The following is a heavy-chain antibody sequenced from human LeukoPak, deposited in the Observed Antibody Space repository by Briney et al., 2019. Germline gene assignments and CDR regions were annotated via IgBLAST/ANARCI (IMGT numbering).Heavy chain of an antibody. V-gene: IGHV5-51*01. Sequence: GESLKISFKGSGYSFTSYWIGWVRQMPGKGLEWMGIIYPGDSDTRYSPSFQGQVTISADKSISTAYLQWSSLKASDTAMYYCARQNDYGGKVAAFADWSQRTMVTVSS. CDR1: GYSFTSYW. CDR3: ARQNDYGGKVAAFAD. CDR2: IYPGDSDT. J-gene: IGHJ3*01. D-gene: IGHD4-23*01.